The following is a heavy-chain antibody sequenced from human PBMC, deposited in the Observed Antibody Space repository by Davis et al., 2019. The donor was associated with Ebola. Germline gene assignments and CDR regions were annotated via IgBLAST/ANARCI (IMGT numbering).Heavy chain of an antibody. CDR1: GFTFDDYA. CDR3: AKDARGCSLPDY. J-gene: IGHJ4*02. V-gene: IGHV3-9*01. D-gene: IGHD5-18*01. Sequence: PGGSLRLSCAASGFTFDDYAMHWVRHAPGKGLEWVSGISWNSGSIGYADSVKGRFTVSRDNSKNSLYLQMNSLRTEDTALYYCAKDARGCSLPDYWGQGTLVTVSS. CDR2: ISWNSGSI.